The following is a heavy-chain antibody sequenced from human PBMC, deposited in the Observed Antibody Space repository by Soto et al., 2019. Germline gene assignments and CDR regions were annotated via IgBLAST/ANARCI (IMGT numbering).Heavy chain of an antibody. CDR1: GFSFGNSP. V-gene: IGHV3-23*01. J-gene: IGHJ4*02. Sequence: VQLLESGGGFVQPGGSLKLSCVASGFSFGNSPMSWVRQAPGRGLEWVSAITEAGGGIYYATSVKGRFVVSRDNSTSRLFLEMNNLGVDDTATFYCAQNLPVGGLCYLCLPVYWGQGVVVTVSS. CDR3: AQNLPVGGLCYLCLPVY. D-gene: IGHD2-21*02. CDR2: ITEAGGGI.